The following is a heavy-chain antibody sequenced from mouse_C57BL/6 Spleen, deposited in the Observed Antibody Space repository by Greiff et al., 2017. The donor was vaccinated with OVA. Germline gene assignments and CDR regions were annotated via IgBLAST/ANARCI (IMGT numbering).Heavy chain of an antibody. CDR2: IHPNSGST. CDR3: AREGPYYGRSSWYFDV. J-gene: IGHJ1*03. CDR1: GYTFTSYW. D-gene: IGHD1-1*01. Sequence: VQLQQPGAELVKPGASVKLSCKASGYTFTSYWMHWVKQRPGQGLEWIGMIHPNSGSTNYNEKFKSKATLTVDKSSSTAYMQLSSLTSEDSAVYYGAREGPYYGRSSWYFDVWGTGTTVTVSS. V-gene: IGHV1-64*01.